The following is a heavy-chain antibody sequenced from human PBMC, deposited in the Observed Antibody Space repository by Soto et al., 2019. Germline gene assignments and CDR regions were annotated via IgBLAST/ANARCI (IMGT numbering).Heavy chain of an antibody. Sequence: SVKVSYKASGYTFTTYYMHWVRQAPGQGLEWMGGIIPIFGTANYAQKFQGRVTITADESTSTAYMELSSLRSEDTAVYYCARQAFSGSYAGYYYYGMDVWGQGTTVTVSS. D-gene: IGHD1-26*01. CDR1: GYTFTTYY. V-gene: IGHV1-69*13. CDR3: ARQAFSGSYAGYYYYGMDV. CDR2: IIPIFGTA. J-gene: IGHJ6*02.